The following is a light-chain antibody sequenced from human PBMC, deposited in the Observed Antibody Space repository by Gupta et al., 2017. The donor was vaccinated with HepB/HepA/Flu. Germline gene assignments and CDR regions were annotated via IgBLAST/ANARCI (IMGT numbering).Light chain of an antibody. CDR3: QQADSLPPT. J-gene: IGKJ4*01. CDR2: STS. CDR1: PGITTW. V-gene: IGKV1D-12*01. Sequence: MTQSPSSMSASVGDRVTISCRASPGITTWLSWYQQKPGKSPKLLIYSTSILQSGVPSRFRGSGSGTDFTLTITNLQPEDFATYYCQQADSLPPTFGGGTKVEIK.